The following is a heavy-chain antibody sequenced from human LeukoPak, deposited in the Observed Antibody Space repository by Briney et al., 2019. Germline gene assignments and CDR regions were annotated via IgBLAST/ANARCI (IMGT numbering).Heavy chain of an antibody. CDR3: ARDGDFEDGSGSYYTMDV. Sequence: SETLSLTCTVSGGSISSYCWSWIRQPPGKGLEWIGYIYYSGSTNYNPSLKSRVTISVDTSKNQFSLKLSSVTAADTAVYYCARDGDFEDGSGSYYTMDVWGQGTTVTVSS. V-gene: IGHV4-59*01. J-gene: IGHJ6*02. CDR1: GGSISSYC. D-gene: IGHD3-10*01. CDR2: IYYSGST.